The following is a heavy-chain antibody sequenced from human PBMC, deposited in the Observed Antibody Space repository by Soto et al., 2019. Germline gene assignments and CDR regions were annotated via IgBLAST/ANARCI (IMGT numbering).Heavy chain of an antibody. Sequence: SLTCTVSGGSIRNYFWTWIRQPAGKGLEWIGRIYSSGNTVYNASLKSRVTMSIDMSKNQFSLKLSSMTAADTAVYYCVRDVESPGISGSWGAFDIWGQGTVVTVSS. V-gene: IGHV4-4*07. J-gene: IGHJ3*02. CDR2: IYSSGNT. CDR1: GGSIRNYF. CDR3: VRDVESPGISGSWGAFDI. D-gene: IGHD1-20*01.